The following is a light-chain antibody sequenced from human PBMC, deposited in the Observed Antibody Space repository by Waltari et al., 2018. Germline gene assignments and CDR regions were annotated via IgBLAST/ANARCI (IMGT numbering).Light chain of an antibody. Sequence: QAVLTQPSSLSASPGASASLTCTLRSGIDVGAYWIYWYQQRPGTPPQYLLTYKSDSHKPXXXXVPSXXSGXKDASANAGILLISGLQSDDEADYYCMIWHNSAYVFGSGTTVTVL. J-gene: IGLJ1*01. V-gene: IGLV5-45*03. CDR1: SGIDVGAYW. CDR2: YKSDSHK. CDR3: MIWHNSAYV.